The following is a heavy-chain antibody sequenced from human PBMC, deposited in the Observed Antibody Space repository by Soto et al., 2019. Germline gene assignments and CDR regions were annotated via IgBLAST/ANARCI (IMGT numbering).Heavy chain of an antibody. D-gene: IGHD3-9*01. Sequence: QVQLVQSGAEVKKPGSSVKVSCKASGGTFSSFTISWVRQAPGQGLEWMGGIIPIYGTANYAQKFQGRVTITADASTRTAYMELSSLRSEDTAVYYCAKDRLADFESYYYYAMDVCGQGTTVTVSS. CDR1: GGTFSSFT. CDR2: IIPIYGTA. V-gene: IGHV1-69*01. J-gene: IGHJ6*02. CDR3: AKDRLADFESYYYYAMDV.